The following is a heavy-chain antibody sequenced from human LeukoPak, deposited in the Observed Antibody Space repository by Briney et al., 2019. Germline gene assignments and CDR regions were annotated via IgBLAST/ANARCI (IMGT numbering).Heavy chain of an antibody. D-gene: IGHD1-7*01. CDR2: ISSDGSID. V-gene: IGHV3-30*03. J-gene: IGHJ5*02. CDR3: TREGLGTTFSAWFDP. Sequence: GGSLRLSCAASGFSFSNYGMHWVRQAPGKGLEWVAVISSDGSIDYYTDSVRGRLTVSRGNSKNTLYLQMNSLRVEDTAVYYCTREGLGTTFSAWFDPWGQGTLVFVSS. CDR1: GFSFSNYG.